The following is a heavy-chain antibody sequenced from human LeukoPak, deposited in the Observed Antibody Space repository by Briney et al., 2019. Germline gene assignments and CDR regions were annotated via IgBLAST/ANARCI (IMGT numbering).Heavy chain of an antibody. D-gene: IGHD3-22*01. Sequence: PSETLSLTCAVSGGSISSSNWWSWVGQPPGKGLEWIGEIYHSGSTNYNPSLKSRVTISVDKSKNQSSLKLSSVTAADTAVYYCASALYYDSSGYYVYWGQGTLVTVSS. V-gene: IGHV4-4*02. CDR2: IYHSGST. CDR1: GGSISSSNW. CDR3: ASALYYDSSGYYVY. J-gene: IGHJ4*02.